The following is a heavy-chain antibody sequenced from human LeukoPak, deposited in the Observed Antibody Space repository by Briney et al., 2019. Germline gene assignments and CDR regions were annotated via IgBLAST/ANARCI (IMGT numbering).Heavy chain of an antibody. CDR3: ASLSGMMAAGSFNRDY. CDR2: ISSSSSYI. J-gene: IGHJ4*02. CDR1: GFTFSDYT. V-gene: IGHV3-21*01. Sequence: PGGSLRLSCAASGFTFSDYTMNWVRQAPGKGLEWVSPISSSSSYIYYADSVKGRFTISRDNAKNSLYLQMNSLRAEDTAVYYCASLSGMMAAGSFNRDYWGQGTLVTVSS. D-gene: IGHD6-13*01.